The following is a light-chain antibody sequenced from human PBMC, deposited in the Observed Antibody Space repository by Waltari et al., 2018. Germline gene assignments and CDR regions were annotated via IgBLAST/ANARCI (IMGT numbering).Light chain of an antibody. CDR2: GAS. CDR3: QQYDNWAWT. Sequence: EIVMTQSPATLSVSPGERATLSCRASQSVNSHLAWYQQKPGQAPRLLIYGASTWATGIPARFSGSGSGTEFTLTISSRQSEDFAVYYCQQYDNWAWTFGQGTKVEIK. CDR1: QSVNSH. V-gene: IGKV3-15*01. J-gene: IGKJ1*01.